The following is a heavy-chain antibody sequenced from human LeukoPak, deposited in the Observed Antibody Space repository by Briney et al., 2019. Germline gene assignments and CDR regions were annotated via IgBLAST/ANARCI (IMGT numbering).Heavy chain of an antibody. V-gene: IGHV1-69*13. D-gene: IGHD3-22*01. CDR3: ARVTYDSSGYMWYYFDY. CDR2: IIPIFGTA. Sequence: SVNVSCKASGGTFSSYAISWVRQAPGQGLEWMGGIIPIFGTANYAQKFQGRVTITADESTSTAYMELSSLRSEDTAVYYCARVTYDSSGYMWYYFDYWGQGTLVTVSS. J-gene: IGHJ4*02. CDR1: GGTFSSYA.